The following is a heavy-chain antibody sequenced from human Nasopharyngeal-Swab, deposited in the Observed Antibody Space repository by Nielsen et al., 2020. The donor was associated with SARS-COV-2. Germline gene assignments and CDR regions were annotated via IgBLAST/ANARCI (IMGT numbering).Heavy chain of an antibody. J-gene: IGHJ5*02. Sequence: GESLKISCVGSGFTFSDYYMSWIRQAPGKGLEWVSYISDSGTTMYADSVKGRFTLSRENARKSVYLQLNSLRAEDTAVYYCARGPSSSRFDPWGQGSLVTVSS. V-gene: IGHV3-11*01. CDR3: ARGPSSSRFDP. CDR2: ISDSGTTM. CDR1: GFTFSDYY. D-gene: IGHD6-13*01.